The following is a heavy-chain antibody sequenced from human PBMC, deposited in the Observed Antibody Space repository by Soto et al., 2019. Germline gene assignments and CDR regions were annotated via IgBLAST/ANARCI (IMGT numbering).Heavy chain of an antibody. J-gene: IGHJ3*02. Sequence: GGSLRLSCAASGFTFSNAWMNWVRQAPGKGLEWVGRIKSKTDGGTTDYAAPVKGRFTISRDDSKNTLYLQMNSLKTEDTAVYYCTTARPGYCTNGVCPPDAFDIWGQGTMVTVSS. CDR2: IKSKTDGGTT. D-gene: IGHD2-8*01. CDR1: GFTFSNAW. CDR3: TTARPGYCTNGVCPPDAFDI. V-gene: IGHV3-15*07.